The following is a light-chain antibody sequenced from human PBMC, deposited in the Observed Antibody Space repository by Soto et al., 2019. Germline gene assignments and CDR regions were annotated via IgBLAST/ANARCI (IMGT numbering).Light chain of an antibody. Sequence: QSALTQPPSASGSPGQSVTISCTGTSSDVGGYNYLSWYQQHPGKAPKVMISEVSNRPSGVPDRFSGSKSGNTASLTVSGLQAEDEADYYCSSFAGNDTLVFGGGTKLTVL. J-gene: IGLJ2*01. CDR1: SSDVGGYNY. CDR3: SSFAGNDTLV. CDR2: EVS. V-gene: IGLV2-8*01.